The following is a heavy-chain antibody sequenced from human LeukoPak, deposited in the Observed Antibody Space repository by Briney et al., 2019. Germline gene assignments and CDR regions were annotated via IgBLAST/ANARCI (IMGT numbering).Heavy chain of an antibody. CDR3: AKDSGLHWFDP. V-gene: IGHV3-23*01. CDR2: ISGYGDNT. Sequence: GGALRLSCAASGFTFSSYAMSWVRQAPGKGLEWVSAISGYGDNTYYADSVKGRFTFSRDNSKNTLYLQMSSLRAEDTAVYYCAKDSGLHWFDPWGQGTLV. CDR1: GFTFSSYA. J-gene: IGHJ5*02. D-gene: IGHD3-10*01.